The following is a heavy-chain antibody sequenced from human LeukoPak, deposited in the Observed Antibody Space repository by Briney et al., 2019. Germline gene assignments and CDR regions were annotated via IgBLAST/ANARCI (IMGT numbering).Heavy chain of an antibody. J-gene: IGHJ4*02. CDR2: ISGNGDKT. CDR3: AKDPGYSFGHGLDC. D-gene: IGHD5-18*01. V-gene: IGHV3-23*01. CDR1: GFSFATYA. Sequence: GGSLRLSCAASGFSFATYAMSWVRRAPGKGLEWVSLISGNGDKTHYADSVKGRFTTSRDNSKSTVYLQMNSLRAEDTAVYYCAKDPGYSFGHGLDCWGQGTLVTVSS.